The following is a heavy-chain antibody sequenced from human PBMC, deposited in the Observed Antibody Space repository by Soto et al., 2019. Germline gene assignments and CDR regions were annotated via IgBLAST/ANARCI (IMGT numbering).Heavy chain of an antibody. CDR1: GGSISSGDYY. Sequence: SETLSLTCTVSGGSISSGDYYWSWIRQPPGKGLEWIGYIYYSGSTYYNPSLKSRVTISVDTSKNQFSLKLSSVTAADTAVYYCARGHNYYGSGSYCFDYWGQGTLVTVSS. CDR3: ARGHNYYGSGSYCFDY. D-gene: IGHD3-10*01. CDR2: IYYSGST. V-gene: IGHV4-30-4*01. J-gene: IGHJ4*02.